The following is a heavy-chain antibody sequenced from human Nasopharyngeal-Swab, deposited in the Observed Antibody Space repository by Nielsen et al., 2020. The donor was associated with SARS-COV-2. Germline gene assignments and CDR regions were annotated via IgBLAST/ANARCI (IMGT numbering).Heavy chain of an antibody. CDR3: AIPWGRYDSSGYYYGVDY. CDR2: IIPIFGTA. J-gene: IGHJ4*02. D-gene: IGHD3-22*01. Sequence: SVKVSCKASGGTFSSYAISWVRQAPGQGLEWMGGIIPIFGTANYAQKFQGRVTITADKSTSTAYMELSSLRSEDTAVYYCAIPWGRYDSSGYYYGVDYWGQGTLVTVSS. V-gene: IGHV1-69*06. CDR1: GGTFSSYA.